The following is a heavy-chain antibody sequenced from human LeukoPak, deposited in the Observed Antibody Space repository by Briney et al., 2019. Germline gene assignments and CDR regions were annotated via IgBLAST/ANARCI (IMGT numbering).Heavy chain of an antibody. CDR2: ISPNSGGT. J-gene: IGHJ4*02. V-gene: IGHV1-18*01. CDR1: GYIFTGYN. CDR3: ARDLGYSYGPTFDY. Sequence: GASVKVSCKASGYIFTGYNMHWVRQAPGQGLEWMGWISPNSGGTHYAQKLQGRVTMTTDTSTSTAYMELRSLRSDDTAVYYCARDLGYSYGPTFDYWGQGTLVTISS. D-gene: IGHD5-18*01.